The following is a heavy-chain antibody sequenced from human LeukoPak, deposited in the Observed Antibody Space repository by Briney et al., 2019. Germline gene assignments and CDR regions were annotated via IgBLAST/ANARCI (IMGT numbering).Heavy chain of an antibody. CDR2: MNPNSGDT. J-gene: IGHJ3*02. D-gene: IGHD3-10*01. V-gene: IGHV1-8*01. CDR1: GYTFTSYD. Sequence: ASVKVSCKASGYTFTSYDISWVRQATGQGLEWMGWMNPNSGDTVYAQKFQGRVTMTRNTSINTAYMEPSSLRSEDTAVYFCARGHYFDTFDIWGQGTRVSVSS. CDR3: ARGHYFDTFDI.